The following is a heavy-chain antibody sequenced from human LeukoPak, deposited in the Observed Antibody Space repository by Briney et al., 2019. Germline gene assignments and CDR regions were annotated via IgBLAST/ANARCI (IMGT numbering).Heavy chain of an antibody. CDR2: ISHSGST. D-gene: IGHD5-18*01. CDR1: GGSISNYY. CDR3: ARDARGYNYDYSWFDT. Sequence: SSETLSLTCTVSGGSISNYYWSWIRQPPGKGLEWIGYISHSGSTKYNPSLKSRVTISVDTSQNQFSLGLTSVTAADTAVYWCARDARGYNYDYSWFDTWGQGTLVTVSS. V-gene: IGHV4-59*01. J-gene: IGHJ5*02.